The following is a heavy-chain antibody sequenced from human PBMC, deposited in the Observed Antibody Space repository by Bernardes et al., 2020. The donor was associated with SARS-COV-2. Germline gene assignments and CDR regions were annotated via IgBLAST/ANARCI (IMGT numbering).Heavy chain of an antibody. CDR1: GFTFSSYA. D-gene: IGHD2-2*01. CDR2: ISGSGPTT. CDR3: AKESEVPVAKGAFDI. Sequence: GGSLRLSCVTSGFTFSSYAMSWVRQAPGKGLEWVSAISGSGPTTFYADSVKGRFAISRDNSKNTVHLQMNSLRAEDTAVYYCAKESEVPVAKGAFDIWGQGTVVTVSS. V-gene: IGHV3-23*01. J-gene: IGHJ3*02.